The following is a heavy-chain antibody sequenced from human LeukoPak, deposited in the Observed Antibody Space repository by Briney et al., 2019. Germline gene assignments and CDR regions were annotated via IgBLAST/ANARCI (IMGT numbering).Heavy chain of an antibody. Sequence: GGSLRLSCAASGFTFSDYYMSWIRQAPGKGLEWVSYISSSGSTIYYADSAKGRFTISRDNAKNSLYLQMNSLRAEDTAVYYCARDRAERIRGVIITYYYYYMDVWGKGTTVTVSS. D-gene: IGHD3-10*01. J-gene: IGHJ6*03. V-gene: IGHV3-11*01. CDR1: GFTFSDYY. CDR2: ISSSGSTI. CDR3: ARDRAERIRGVIITYYYYYMDV.